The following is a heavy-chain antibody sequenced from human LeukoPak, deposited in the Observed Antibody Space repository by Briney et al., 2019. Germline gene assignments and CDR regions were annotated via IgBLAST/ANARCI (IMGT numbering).Heavy chain of an antibody. CDR3: ARQRTENYYYYYMDV. Sequence: GGSLRLSCAASGFTFSSYWMSWVRQAPGKGLEWVANIKQDGSEKYYVDSVKGRFTISRDNAKNSLYLQMNSLRAEDTALYYCARQRTENYYYYYMDVWGKGTTVTVSS. D-gene: IGHD1/OR15-1a*01. CDR2: IKQDGSEK. CDR1: GFTFSSYW. V-gene: IGHV3-7*01. J-gene: IGHJ6*03.